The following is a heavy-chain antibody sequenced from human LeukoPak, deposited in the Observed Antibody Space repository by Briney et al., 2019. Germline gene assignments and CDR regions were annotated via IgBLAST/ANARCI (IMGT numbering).Heavy chain of an antibody. D-gene: IGHD3-9*01. Sequence: PGGSLRLSCAASGFTVSSNYMSWVRQAPGKGLEWVSVIYSGGSPYYADSVKGRFTISRDNAKNSLYLQMNSLRDEDTAVYYCARDDDMLPEKSHGDYWGQGTLVTVSS. V-gene: IGHV3-66*01. CDR1: GFTVSSNY. J-gene: IGHJ4*02. CDR3: ARDDDMLPEKSHGDY. CDR2: IYSGGSP.